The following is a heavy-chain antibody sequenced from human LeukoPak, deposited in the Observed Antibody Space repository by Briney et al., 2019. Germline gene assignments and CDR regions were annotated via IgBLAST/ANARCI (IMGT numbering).Heavy chain of an antibody. D-gene: IGHD5-24*01. CDR3: AKSGDA. J-gene: IGHJ4*02. V-gene: IGHV3-23*01. Sequence: GGSLSLSFAAPGFPFRGYAISGFPRPPGKGLEWVSAISGSGGSTYYADSVKGRFTISRDNSKNTLYLQMNSLRAEDTAVYYCAKSGDAWGQGTLVTVSS. CDR2: ISGSGGST. CDR1: GFPFRGYA.